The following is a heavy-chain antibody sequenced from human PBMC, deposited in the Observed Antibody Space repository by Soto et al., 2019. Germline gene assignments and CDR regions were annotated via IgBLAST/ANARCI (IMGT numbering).Heavy chain of an antibody. CDR3: ASGRYGDY. D-gene: IGHD1-26*01. CDR2: ISAHNGNT. V-gene: IGHV1-18*01. J-gene: IGHJ4*02. Sequence: QVHLLQSGAEVKKPGASVKVSCKASGYTFTSYGITWVRQAPGQGLEGMGWISAHNGNTDYAQKLQGRVIVTSDTSTSTAYMELKSLRSDDTAVYYCASGRYGDYWGQGALVTVSS. CDR1: GYTFTSYG.